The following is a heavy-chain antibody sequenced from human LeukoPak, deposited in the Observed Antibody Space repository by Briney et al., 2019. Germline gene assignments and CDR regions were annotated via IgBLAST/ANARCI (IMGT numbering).Heavy chain of an antibody. D-gene: IGHD5-12*01. J-gene: IGHJ6*02. CDR3: ARGYSGYDWFGYYYYGMDV. CDR2: IYYSGST. Sequence: SETLSLTCTVSDGSISSYYWSWIRQPPGKGLEWIGYIYYSGSTNYNPSLKSRVTISVDTSKNQFSLKLSSVTAADTAVYYCARGYSGYDWFGYYYYGMDVWGQGTTVTVSS. V-gene: IGHV4-59*01. CDR1: DGSISSYY.